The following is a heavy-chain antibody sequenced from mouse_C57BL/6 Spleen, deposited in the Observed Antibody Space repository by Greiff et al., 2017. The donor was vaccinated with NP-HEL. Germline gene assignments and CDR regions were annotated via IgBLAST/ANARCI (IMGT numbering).Heavy chain of an antibody. Sequence: QVQLKQPGAELVRPGASVKLSCKASGYTFTDYYINWVKQRPGQGLEWIARIYPGSGNTYYNEKFKGKATLTAEKSSSTAYMQLSSLTSEDSAVYFCARSDYYGSSYGFAYWGQGTLVTVSA. D-gene: IGHD1-1*01. V-gene: IGHV1-76*01. CDR2: IYPGSGNT. CDR3: ARSDYYGSSYGFAY. CDR1: GYTFTDYY. J-gene: IGHJ3*01.